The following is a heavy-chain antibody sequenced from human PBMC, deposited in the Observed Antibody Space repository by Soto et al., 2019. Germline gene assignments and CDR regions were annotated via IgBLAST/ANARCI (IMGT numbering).Heavy chain of an antibody. CDR1: GYTFTSYG. Sequence: ASVKVSCKASGYTFTSYGISWVRQAPGQGLEWMGWISAYNGNTNYAQKLQGRVTMTTDTSTSTAYMELRSLRSDDTAVYYCARDHRYFDWLSLDYWGQGTLVTVSS. CDR3: ARDHRYFDWLSLDY. V-gene: IGHV1-18*04. J-gene: IGHJ4*02. D-gene: IGHD3-9*01. CDR2: ISAYNGNT.